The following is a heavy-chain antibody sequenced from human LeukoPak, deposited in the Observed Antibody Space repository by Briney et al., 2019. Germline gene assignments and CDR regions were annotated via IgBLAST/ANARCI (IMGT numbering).Heavy chain of an antibody. CDR1: GYSFTSYC. V-gene: IGHV5-51*01. D-gene: IGHD3-10*01. CDR3: ATLVGYGSFFDY. CDR2: IYPGDYDT. Sequence: GESLKISCMGSGYSFTSYCIGWVRHVPGKGLEYMGIIYPGDYDTRYSPSFQGQVTISADKSISTAYLQWSSLKASDTAMYYCATLVGYGSFFDYWGQGTPVTVSS. J-gene: IGHJ4*02.